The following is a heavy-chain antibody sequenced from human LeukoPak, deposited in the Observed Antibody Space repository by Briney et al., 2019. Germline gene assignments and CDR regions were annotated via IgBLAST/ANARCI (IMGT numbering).Heavy chain of an antibody. CDR3: AHSPHFYDSTGYPSGYLQH. CDR1: GFSLRTSGVG. J-gene: IGHJ1*01. CDR2: IYWNDDK. D-gene: IGHD3-22*01. V-gene: IGHV2-5*01. Sequence: GSGPTLVNPTQTLTLTCTFSGFSLRTSGVGVGWIRQPPGKALEWLALIYWNDDKRYSPSLKSRLTITKDTSKNQVVLTMTNMDPVDTATYYCAHSPHFYDSTGYPSGYLQHWGQGTLVTVSS.